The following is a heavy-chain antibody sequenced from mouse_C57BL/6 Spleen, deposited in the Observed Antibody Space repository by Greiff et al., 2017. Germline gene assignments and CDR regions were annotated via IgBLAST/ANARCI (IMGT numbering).Heavy chain of an antibody. CDR3: ARGGDYDVGAMDY. CDR1: GFNIQNTY. J-gene: IGHJ4*01. V-gene: IGHV14-3*01. Sequence: VQLQQSVAELVRPGASVKLSCTASGFNIQNTYMHWVKQRPEQGLEWIGRIDPANGYTQYAPKFQGKATRTADTSSNTAYLQLSSLTSEDTAIYYCARGGDYDVGAMDYGGQGTSVTVSS. D-gene: IGHD2-4*01. CDR2: IDPANGYT.